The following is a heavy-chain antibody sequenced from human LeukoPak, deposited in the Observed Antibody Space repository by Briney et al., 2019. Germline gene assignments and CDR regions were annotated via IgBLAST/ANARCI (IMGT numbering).Heavy chain of an antibody. CDR1: GYTFTSYD. D-gene: IGHD5-12*01. J-gene: IGHJ4*02. Sequence: ASVKVSCKASGYTFTSYDINWVRQATGQGLEWMGWMNPNSGNTGYAQKFQGRVTMTRNTSISTAYMELSSLRSEDTAVYYCARGEGYSGYDPSGGYWGQGTLVTVSS. CDR2: MNPNSGNT. V-gene: IGHV1-8*01. CDR3: ARGEGYSGYDPSGGY.